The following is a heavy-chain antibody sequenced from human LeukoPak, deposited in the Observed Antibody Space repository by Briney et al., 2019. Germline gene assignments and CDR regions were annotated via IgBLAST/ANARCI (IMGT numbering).Heavy chain of an antibody. Sequence: PSETLSLTCAVYGGSFSGYYWSWIRQPPGKGLEWIGEINHSGSTNYNLSLKSRVTISVDTSKNQFSLKLSSVTAADTAVYYCARVQGFLQWLLYYFDYWGQGTLVTVSS. CDR2: INHSGST. D-gene: IGHD3-3*01. V-gene: IGHV4-34*01. CDR1: GGSFSGYY. J-gene: IGHJ4*02. CDR3: ARVQGFLQWLLYYFDY.